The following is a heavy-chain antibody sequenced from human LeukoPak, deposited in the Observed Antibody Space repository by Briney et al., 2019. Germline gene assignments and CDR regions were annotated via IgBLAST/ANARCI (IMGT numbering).Heavy chain of an antibody. CDR1: GFTFDDYA. Sequence: LRLSCAASGFTFDDYAMHWVRQAPGKGLEWVSGISWNSGSIGYADSVKGRFTISRDNAKNSLYLQMNSLRAEDTALYYCAKDLGGGSYYMPFDYRGQGTLVTVSS. V-gene: IGHV3-9*01. CDR2: ISWNSGSI. J-gene: IGHJ4*02. CDR3: AKDLGGGSYYMPFDY. D-gene: IGHD3-10*01.